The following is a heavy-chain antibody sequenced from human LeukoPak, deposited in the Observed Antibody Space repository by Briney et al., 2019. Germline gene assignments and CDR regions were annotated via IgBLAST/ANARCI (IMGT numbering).Heavy chain of an antibody. Sequence: PGGSLRLSCAASGFTFSSYAMSWVRQAPGKGLEWVSTISGSGGSTYYADSVKGRFTISRDNSKDTLYLQMNSLRAEDTAVYYCAKRPLNGYEGYYFDYWGQGTLVIVSS. CDR3: AKRPLNGYEGYYFDY. J-gene: IGHJ4*02. V-gene: IGHV3-23*01. CDR2: ISGSGGST. D-gene: IGHD5-12*01. CDR1: GFTFSSYA.